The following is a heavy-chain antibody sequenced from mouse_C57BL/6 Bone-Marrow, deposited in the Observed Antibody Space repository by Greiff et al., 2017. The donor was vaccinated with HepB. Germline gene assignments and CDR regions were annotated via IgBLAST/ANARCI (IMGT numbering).Heavy chain of an antibody. CDR3: VRHLIDYAMDY. CDR1: GFSFNTYA. J-gene: IGHJ4*01. CDR2: IRSKSNNYAT. Sequence: EVQLVESGGGLVQPKGSLKLSCAASGFSFNTYAMNWVRQAPGKGLEWVARIRSKSNNYATYYADSVKDRFTISRDDSESMLYLQMNNLKTEDTAMYYCVRHLIDYAMDYWGQGTSVTVSS. V-gene: IGHV10-1*01.